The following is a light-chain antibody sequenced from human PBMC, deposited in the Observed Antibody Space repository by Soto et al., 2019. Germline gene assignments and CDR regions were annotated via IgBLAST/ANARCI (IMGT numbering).Light chain of an antibody. Sequence: DIQMTQSPSSLSAPVRGRVTITCRASQGIRRDLGWYQQKPGKAPTRLIYAVSSLHSGVPSRFSGSGSGTEITLTISSLQPEDSATYYCLQHNSYPLTFGGGTKVEIK. CDR2: AVS. V-gene: IGKV1-17*01. CDR3: LQHNSYPLT. CDR1: QGIRRD. J-gene: IGKJ4*01.